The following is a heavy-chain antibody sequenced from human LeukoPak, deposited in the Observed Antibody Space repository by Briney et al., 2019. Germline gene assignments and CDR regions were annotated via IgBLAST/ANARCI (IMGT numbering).Heavy chain of an antibody. J-gene: IGHJ3*02. CDR3: ARDQQWLGSSPAFDI. CDR2: INPNSGGT. D-gene: IGHD6-19*01. CDR1: GYTFTSYY. Sequence: ASVKVSCKASGYTFTSYYMHWVRQAPGQGLEWMGWINPNSGGTNYAQKFQGRVTMTRDTSISTAYMELSRLRSDDTAVYYCARDQQWLGSSPAFDIWGQGTMVTVSS. V-gene: IGHV1-2*02.